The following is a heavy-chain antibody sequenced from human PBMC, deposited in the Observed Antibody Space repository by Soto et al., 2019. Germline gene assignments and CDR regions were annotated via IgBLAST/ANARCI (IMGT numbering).Heavy chain of an antibody. CDR1: GGSISSSSYY. J-gene: IGHJ4*02. Sequence: SETLSLTCTVSGGSISSSSYYWGWIRQPPGKGLEWIGSIYYSGSTYYNPSLKSRVTISVDTSKNQFSLKLSSVTAADTAVYYCANHRTVTYSGYVAYWGQGTLVTVSS. V-gene: IGHV4-39*01. D-gene: IGHD5-12*01. CDR2: IYYSGST. CDR3: ANHRTVTYSGYVAY.